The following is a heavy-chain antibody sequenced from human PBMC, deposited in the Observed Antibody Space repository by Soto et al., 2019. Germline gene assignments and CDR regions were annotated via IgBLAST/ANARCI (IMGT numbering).Heavy chain of an antibody. J-gene: IGHJ4*02. Sequence: EVQLVESGGGLVQPGGSLRLSCAASGFTFSSYSMDWVRQAPGKGLEWVSFISSRSSAIYYGDSVKGRFTISRDNAKNSLYLQMNRLTDEDTAVYYCAREDCSGGSCTFDYCGQGTLVTVSS. D-gene: IGHD2-15*01. CDR3: AREDCSGGSCTFDY. CDR1: GFTFSSYS. CDR2: ISSRSSAI. V-gene: IGHV3-48*02.